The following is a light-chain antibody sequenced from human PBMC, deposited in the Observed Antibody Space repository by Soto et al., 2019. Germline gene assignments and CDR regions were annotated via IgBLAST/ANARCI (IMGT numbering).Light chain of an antibody. CDR1: NIGSKS. CDR3: QVWDSSSDHFV. CDR2: DDS. Sequence: SYELTQPPAVSVAPGQTARITCGENNIGSKSVHWYQQRPGQAPVLVVHDDSDRPSGIPERFSGSNSGNTATLTISGVEVGDEADYYCQVWDSSSDHFVFGTGTQLTVL. J-gene: IGLJ1*01. V-gene: IGLV3-21*02.